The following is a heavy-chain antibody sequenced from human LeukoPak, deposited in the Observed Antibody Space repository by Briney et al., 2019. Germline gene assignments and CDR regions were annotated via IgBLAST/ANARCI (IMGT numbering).Heavy chain of an antibody. CDR3: AKSWSAIAAAGIGWFDP. J-gene: IGHJ5*02. Sequence: GGSLRLSCAASGFTFSSYGMHWVRQAPGKGLEWVAVISYDGSNKYYADSVKGRFTISRDNSKNTLYLQMSSLRAEDTAVYYCAKSWSAIAAAGIGWFDPWGQGTLVTVSS. CDR2: ISYDGSNK. V-gene: IGHV3-30*18. CDR1: GFTFSSYG. D-gene: IGHD6-13*01.